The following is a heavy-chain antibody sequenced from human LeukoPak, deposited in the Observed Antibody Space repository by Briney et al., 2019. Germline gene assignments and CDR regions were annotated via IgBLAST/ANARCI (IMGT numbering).Heavy chain of an antibody. J-gene: IGHJ5*02. D-gene: IGHD2-2*01. V-gene: IGHV4-34*01. CDR3: ARNPAAPWRSYNWFDP. CDR2: INHSGST. CDR1: GGSFSGYY. Sequence: PSETLSLTCAVYGGSFSGYYWSWLRQPPGKGLEWSGEINHSGSTNYNPSLKSRVTISVDTSKNQFSLKLSSVTAADTAVYYCARNPAAPWRSYNWFDPWGQGTLVTVSS.